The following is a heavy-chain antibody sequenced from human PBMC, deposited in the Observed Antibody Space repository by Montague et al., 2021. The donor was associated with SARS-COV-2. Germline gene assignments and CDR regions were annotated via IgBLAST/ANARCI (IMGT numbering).Heavy chain of an antibody. V-gene: IGHV4-34*01. CDR3: ARGRIEVSMIVVVLTGASYYMDV. CDR1: GGSFSGHY. Sequence: SETLSLTCAVCGGSFSGHYWSWIRQPPGKGLEWIGEINNNGSTNYNPSLKSRVTISVDTSKNQFSLKLHSVTAADTAVYYCARGRIEVSMIVVVLTGASYYMDVWGKGTTVTVSS. CDR2: INNNGST. D-gene: IGHD3-22*01. J-gene: IGHJ6*03.